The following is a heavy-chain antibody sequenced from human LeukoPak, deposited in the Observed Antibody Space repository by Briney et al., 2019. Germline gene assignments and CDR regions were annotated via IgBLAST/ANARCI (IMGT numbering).Heavy chain of an antibody. J-gene: IGHJ6*03. CDR3: ERDSEAADGYGYYYMDV. CDR2: INHRWNT. Sequence: KPSETLSLTCAVYGGSFSGYYWSSIRQPPGKGLEWNGEINHRWNTNHNPSRKSRVTISVAKYKNQFSLKLSSVTAADTAVYYCERDSEAADGYGYYYMDVWGKGTTVTVSS. V-gene: IGHV4-34*01. D-gene: IGHD6-13*01. CDR1: GGSFSGYY.